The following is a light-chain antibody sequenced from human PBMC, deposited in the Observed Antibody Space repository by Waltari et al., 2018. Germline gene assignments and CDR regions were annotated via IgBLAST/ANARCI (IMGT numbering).Light chain of an antibody. CDR2: HAS. Sequence: EVVLTQSPGTLSLSPGAGATLSCRASESFRKFLDWYQQKPGQAPRLLIFHASNSASGIPDRFSGSGFGTDFSLTISRLEPEDFAVYYCQKYDSLPATFGQGTKVEIK. V-gene: IGKV3-20*01. CDR3: QKYDSLPAT. CDR1: ESFRKF. J-gene: IGKJ1*01.